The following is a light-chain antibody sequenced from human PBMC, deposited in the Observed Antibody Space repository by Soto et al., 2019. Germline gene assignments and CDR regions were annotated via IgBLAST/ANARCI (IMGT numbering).Light chain of an antibody. CDR1: QSVLYSSNNKNY. V-gene: IGKV4-1*01. CDR3: QQYYSTTPT. J-gene: IGKJ2*01. Sequence: DIVMTQSPDSLAVSLGERATINCKSSQSVLYSSNNKNYLAWYQQKPGQPPKMVIYWASTRESGVPDRFSGSGSGTDFTLTISSLKAEDVAVYYCQQYYSTTPTFGQGTKLEIK. CDR2: WAS.